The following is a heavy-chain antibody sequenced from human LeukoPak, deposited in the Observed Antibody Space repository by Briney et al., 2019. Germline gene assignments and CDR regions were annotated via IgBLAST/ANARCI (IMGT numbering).Heavy chain of an antibody. Sequence: GGSLRLSCAASGSTFSSYSMNWVRQAPGKGLEWVSSISSSSSYIYYADSVKGRFTISRDNAKNSLYLQMNSLRAEDTAVDYCARRSQWLVQGAFDIWGQGTMVTVSS. J-gene: IGHJ3*02. V-gene: IGHV3-21*01. CDR3: ARRSQWLVQGAFDI. CDR1: GSTFSSYS. CDR2: ISSSSSYI. D-gene: IGHD6-19*01.